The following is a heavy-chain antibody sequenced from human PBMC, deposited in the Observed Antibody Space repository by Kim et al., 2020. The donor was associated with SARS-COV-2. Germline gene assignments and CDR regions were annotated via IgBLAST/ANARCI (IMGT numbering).Heavy chain of an antibody. CDR1: GYSFTSYW. V-gene: IGHV5-51*01. CDR3: ATLTTVTTLGYYGMDV. D-gene: IGHD4-17*01. J-gene: IGHJ6*02. CDR2: IYPGDSDT. Sequence: GESLKISCKGSGYSFTSYWIGWVRQMPGKGLEWMGIIYPGDSDTRYSPSFQGQVTISADKSISTAYLQWSSLKASDTAMYYCATLTTVTTLGYYGMDVWGQGTTVTVSS.